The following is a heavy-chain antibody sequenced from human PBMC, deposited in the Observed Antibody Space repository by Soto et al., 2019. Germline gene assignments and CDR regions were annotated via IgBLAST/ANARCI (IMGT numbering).Heavy chain of an antibody. D-gene: IGHD6-13*01. J-gene: IGHJ4*02. V-gene: IGHV4-4*02. CDR2: IYHSGST. CDR1: GGSISSSNW. Sequence: SETLSLTCAVSGGSISSSNWWSWVRQPPGKGLEWIGEIYHSGSTNYNPSLKSRVTISVDKSKNQFSLKLSSVTAADTAVYYCARAATRIAAASDYWGQGTLVTVSS. CDR3: ARAATRIAAASDY.